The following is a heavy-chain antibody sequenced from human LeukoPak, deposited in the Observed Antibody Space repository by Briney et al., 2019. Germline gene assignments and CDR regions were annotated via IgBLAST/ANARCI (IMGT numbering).Heavy chain of an antibody. V-gene: IGHV1-69*04. J-gene: IGHJ3*02. Sequence: SVKVSCKASGGTFSSYAISWVRQAPGQGLEWMGRIIPILGIANYAQKFQGRVTITAVKSTSTAYMELSSLRSEDTAVYYCARLYRYYGSGSTNDAFDIWGQGTMVTVSS. CDR3: ARLYRYYGSGSTNDAFDI. CDR1: GGTFSSYA. CDR2: IIPILGIA. D-gene: IGHD3-10*01.